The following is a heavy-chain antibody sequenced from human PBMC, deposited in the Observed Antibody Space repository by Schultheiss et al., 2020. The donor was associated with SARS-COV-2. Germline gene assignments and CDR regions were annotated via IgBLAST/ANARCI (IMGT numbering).Heavy chain of an antibody. J-gene: IGHJ4*02. CDR3: AVPYRVRSSWQPFDY. CDR2: IYYSGST. D-gene: IGHD6-13*01. V-gene: IGHV4-4*02. CDR1: GGSISSSNW. Sequence: SETLSLTCTVSGGSISSSNWWSWARQPPGKGLEWIGSIYYSGSTNYNPSLKSRVTISVDTSKNQFSLKLSSVTAADTAVYYCAVPYRVRSSWQPFDYWGQGTLVTVSS.